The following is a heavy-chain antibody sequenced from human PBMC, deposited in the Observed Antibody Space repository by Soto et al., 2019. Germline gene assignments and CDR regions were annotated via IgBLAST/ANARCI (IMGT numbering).Heavy chain of an antibody. D-gene: IGHD6-19*01. V-gene: IGHV4-34*02. Sequence: QVQLQQWGAGVLKPSETLSLTCAVNGGSFTAYQWSWIRQAPGKGLEWIGKINHSGSAIYNPSLKSRVTISVDTSQNQFSLKLRSLTDADTAVYYCAREGLWLDYWYFDLWGRGTLVTVSS. CDR2: INHSGSA. J-gene: IGHJ2*01. CDR1: GGSFTAYQ. CDR3: AREGLWLDYWYFDL.